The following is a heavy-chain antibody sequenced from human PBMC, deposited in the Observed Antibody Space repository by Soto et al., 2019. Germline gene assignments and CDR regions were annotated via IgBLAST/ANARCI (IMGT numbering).Heavy chain of an antibody. V-gene: IGHV3-23*01. D-gene: IGHD2-15*01. J-gene: IGHJ3*01. CDR1: GSTFSNYA. CDR2: ISGSGDST. CDR3: ARELGYCSGGNCYMDGAFDF. Sequence: EVQLWESGGGLVQPGGSLRLSCAASGSTFSNYAMSWVRQAPGKGLEWVSVISGSGDSTYYADSVKGRFTISRDNSKNTLYVQMNSLRAEDTAVYYCARELGYCSGGNCYMDGAFDFWGQGTMVTGSA.